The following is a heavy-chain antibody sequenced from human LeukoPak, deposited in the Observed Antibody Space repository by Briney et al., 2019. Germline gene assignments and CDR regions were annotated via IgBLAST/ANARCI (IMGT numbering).Heavy chain of an antibody. D-gene: IGHD2-21*02. J-gene: IGHJ4*02. CDR2: INPNSGGT. CDR1: GYTFTGYY. CDR3: ATDGGFALAGGDLYYFDY. V-gene: IGHV1-2*02. Sequence: ASVKVSCKASGYTFTGYYMHWVRQAPGQGLEWMGWINPNSGGTNYAQKFQGRVTMTEDTSTDTAYMELSSLRSEDTAVYYCATDGGFALAGGDLYYFDYWGQGTLVTVSS.